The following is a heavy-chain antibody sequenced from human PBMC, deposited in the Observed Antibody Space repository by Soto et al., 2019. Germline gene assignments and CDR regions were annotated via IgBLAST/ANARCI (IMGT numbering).Heavy chain of an antibody. CDR1: GFTFSSYS. CDR2: ISSSSSYI. J-gene: IGHJ5*02. D-gene: IGHD4-17*01. CDR3: ARELTVTTIPYIYGENWFDP. V-gene: IGHV3-21*01. Sequence: EVQLVESGGGLVKPGGSLRLSCAASGFTFSSYSMNWVRQAPGKGLEWVSSISSSSSYIYYADSVKGRFTISRDNAKNSLYLQMNSLRAEDTAVYYCARELTVTTIPYIYGENWFDPWGQGTLVTVSS.